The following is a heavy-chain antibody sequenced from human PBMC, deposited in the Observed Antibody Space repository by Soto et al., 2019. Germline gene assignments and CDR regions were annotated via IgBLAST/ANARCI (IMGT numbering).Heavy chain of an antibody. CDR2: ISGSGGST. CDR1: GFTFSSYA. CDR3: AKVPARAGYYDISGDYSYYYGMDV. V-gene: IGHV3-23*01. D-gene: IGHD3-22*01. Sequence: GGSLRLSCAASGFTFSSYAMSWVRQAPGKGLEWVSAISGSGGSTYYADSVKGRFTISRDNSKNTLYLQMNSLRAEDTAVYYCAKVPARAGYYDISGDYSYYYGMDVRAQRNTVTVSS. J-gene: IGHJ6*02.